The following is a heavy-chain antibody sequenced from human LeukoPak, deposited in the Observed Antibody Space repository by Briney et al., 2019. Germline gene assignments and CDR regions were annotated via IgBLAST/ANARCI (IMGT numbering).Heavy chain of an antibody. CDR2: IYWDDDK. J-gene: IGHJ5*02. Sequence: SGPTLVKPTQTLTLTCTFSGFSLSTSGVGVGWIRQPPGKALEWLALIYWDDDKRYSPSLKSRLTITKDTSKNQVVLTMTNMDPVDTATYYCALILSIAAAGGNWFDPWGQGTLVTVS. D-gene: IGHD6-13*01. V-gene: IGHV2-5*02. CDR1: GFSLSTSGVG. CDR3: ALILSIAAAGGNWFDP.